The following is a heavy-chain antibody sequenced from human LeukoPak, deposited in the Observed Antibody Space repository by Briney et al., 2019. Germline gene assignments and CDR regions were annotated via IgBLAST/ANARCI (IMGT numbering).Heavy chain of an antibody. CDR2: ISYDGSNK. D-gene: IGHD3-3*01. V-gene: IGHV3-30-3*01. CDR3: ARDRLRSTIFGVVDY. CDR1: GFTFSSYA. Sequence: PGGSLRLSCAASGFTFSSYAMHWVRQAPGKGLEWVAVISYDGSNKYYADSVKGRFTISRDNSKNTLYLQMNSLRAEDTAVYYCARDRLRSTIFGVVDYWGQGTLVTVSS. J-gene: IGHJ4*02.